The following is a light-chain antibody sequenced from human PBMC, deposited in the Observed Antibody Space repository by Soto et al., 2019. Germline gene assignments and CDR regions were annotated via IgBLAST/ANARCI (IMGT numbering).Light chain of an antibody. CDR1: QSISNY. J-gene: IGKJ1*01. CDR2: AAS. Sequence: DLQMTQSPSSLSASVGDRVTITCRASQSISNYLYWYQQKPGKAPKLLMFAASSLQSGVPSRFSGGGSGTDFTLTISSLQPEDFATYYCQQSYSTPRTFGQGTKVEIK. CDR3: QQSYSTPRT. V-gene: IGKV1-39*01.